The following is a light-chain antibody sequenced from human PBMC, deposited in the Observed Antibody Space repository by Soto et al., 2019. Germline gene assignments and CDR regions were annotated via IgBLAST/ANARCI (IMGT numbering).Light chain of an antibody. J-gene: IGKJ1*01. CDR1: QAVNTR. CDR2: LAS. Sequence: EIILTQSPGTLSLSPGERVTLSCRASQAVNTRLAWYQHRPGQAPRLLIYLASNRAAGVPARFSGSGSGTDFTLTISDVEPEDFAVYYCHQRQSWPRTFGQGTTVDI. CDR3: HQRQSWPRT. V-gene: IGKV3-11*01.